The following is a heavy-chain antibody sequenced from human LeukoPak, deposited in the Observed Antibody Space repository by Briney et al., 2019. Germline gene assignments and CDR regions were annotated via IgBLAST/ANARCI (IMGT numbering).Heavy chain of an antibody. D-gene: IGHD3-22*01. CDR2: ISYDGSNK. CDR1: GFTFSSYG. J-gene: IGHJ4*02. V-gene: IGHV3-30*18. CDR3: AKDSLDAYYYDSSGYPGGY. Sequence: GGSLRLFCAASGFTFSSYGMHWVRQAPGKGLEWVAVISYDGSNKYYADSVKGRFTISRDNSKNTLYLQMNSLRAEDTAVYYCAKDSLDAYYYDSSGYPGGYWGQGTLVTVSS.